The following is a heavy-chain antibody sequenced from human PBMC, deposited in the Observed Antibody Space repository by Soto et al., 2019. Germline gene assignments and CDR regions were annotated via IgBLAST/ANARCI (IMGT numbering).Heavy chain of an antibody. CDR1: GFSLSTSGIC. CDR3: ARILKDTAYGSHLFDY. J-gene: IGHJ4*02. CDR2: IDWDDDK. D-gene: IGHD5-18*01. Sequence: SGPTLVNPTQTLTLTCTFSGFSLSTSGICVSWIRQPPGKALEWLALIDWDDDKYYSTSLKTRLTISKDTSKNQVVLTMTNMDPVDTATYCCARILKDTAYGSHLFDYWGQGTLVTVSS. V-gene: IGHV2-70*01.